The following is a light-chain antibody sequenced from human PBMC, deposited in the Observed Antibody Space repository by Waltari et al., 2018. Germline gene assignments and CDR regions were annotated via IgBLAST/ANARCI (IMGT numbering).Light chain of an antibody. CDR2: WAY. CDR3: QQYYSTPLT. CDR1: KSALYRTSNKNS. Sequence: DIVMTQSPASLAVSLGERATINCKSSKSALYRTSNKNSLAWYQQKPGQPPKLLIYWAYTREAGVPGRFSGSGSETDFTLTISSLQDEDVAVYYCQQYYSTPLTFGPGTKVDIK. V-gene: IGKV4-1*01. J-gene: IGKJ3*01.